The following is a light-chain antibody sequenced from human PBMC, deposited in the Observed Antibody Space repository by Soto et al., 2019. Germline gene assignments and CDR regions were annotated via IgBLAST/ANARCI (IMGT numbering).Light chain of an antibody. CDR1: QGVSSN. J-gene: IGKJ5*01. CDR2: CVT. Sequence: EIVSTQSPATLSVSPGAPATLSCRASQGVSSNLAWYQQQPGQAPRLLIYCVTTRATGIPARFSGSGSGTEFTPTISRLQSEDFAVYSRQQYYNWPTFGHGTRLEIK. CDR3: QQYYNWPT. V-gene: IGKV3-15*01.